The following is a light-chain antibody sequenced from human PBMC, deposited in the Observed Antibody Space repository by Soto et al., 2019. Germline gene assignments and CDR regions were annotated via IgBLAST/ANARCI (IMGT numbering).Light chain of an antibody. Sequence: ERVMTQSPATLSVSPGERATLSCRASQSVSSNLAGYQQKPGQAPRLLIYGASTRATGIPARFSGGGSGTEFTLTINSLQSEDVAVYFCQHYNNLPWTFGQGTKVEIK. V-gene: IGKV3-15*01. CDR1: QSVSSN. CDR2: GAS. J-gene: IGKJ1*01. CDR3: QHYNNLPWT.